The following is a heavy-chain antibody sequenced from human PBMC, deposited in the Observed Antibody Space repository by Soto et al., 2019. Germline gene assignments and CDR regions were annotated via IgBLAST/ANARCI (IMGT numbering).Heavy chain of an antibody. CDR2: INHSGST. Sequence: RASETLSLTCAVYGGSFSGYYWSWIRQPPGKGLEWIGEINHSGSTNYNPSLKSRVTISVDTSKNQFSLKLSSVTAADTAVYYCARGSGYDLPYGMDVWGQGTLVTVSS. CDR3: ARGSGYDLPYGMDV. J-gene: IGHJ6*02. V-gene: IGHV4-34*01. D-gene: IGHD5-12*01. CDR1: GGSFSGYY.